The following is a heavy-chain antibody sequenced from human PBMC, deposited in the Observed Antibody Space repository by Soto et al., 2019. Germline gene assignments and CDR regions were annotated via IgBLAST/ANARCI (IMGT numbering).Heavy chain of an antibody. V-gene: IGHV4-34*01. CDR2: INHGGST. CDR3: ARRGTQYCTGESCYHYCDY. CDR1: GESFSGYD. D-gene: IGHD2-8*02. J-gene: IGHJ4*02. Sequence: QVQLQQWGAGLLKPSETLSITCAVSGESFSGYDCNWIRQPPGKGLGWMGQINHGGSTKYNPSLKSRVPMSSDTSKNQFSLKLNSVTAADTAVYFCARRGTQYCTGESCYHYCDYWGQGTLVSVSS.